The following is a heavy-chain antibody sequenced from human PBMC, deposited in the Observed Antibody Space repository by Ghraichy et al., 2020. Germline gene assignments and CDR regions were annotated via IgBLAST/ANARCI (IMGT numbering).Heavy chain of an antibody. CDR1: GGSVNSYF. V-gene: IGHV4-59*08. D-gene: IGHD1-26*01. Sequence: SETLSLTCSVSGGSVNSYFWAWLRQSPGTGKRLEWIGSLYYTVRTTYSPSLRSRVTISVDTSKNQFSLMLRSVTAADTDLYYCARHMRADSGNFDSWGQGALVTVSS. J-gene: IGHJ4*02. CDR3: ARHMRADSGNFDS. CDR2: LYYTVRT.